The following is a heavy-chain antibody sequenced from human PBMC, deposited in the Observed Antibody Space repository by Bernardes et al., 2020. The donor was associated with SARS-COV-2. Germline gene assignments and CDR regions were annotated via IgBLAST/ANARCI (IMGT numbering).Heavy chain of an antibody. CDR3: AKLDHCGGYCTPNFES. CDR1: GFTFATYT. D-gene: IGHD2-21*02. V-gene: IGHV3-23*01. Sequence: GGSLRLSCTASGFTFATYTMSWVRQAPGKGLEWVSSISSSASSIYSADSVKGRFTISRDNSKDTLYLHMSSLRAEDTALYYCAKLDHCGGYCTPNFESWGQGTLVTVSS. CDR2: ISSSASSI. J-gene: IGHJ4*02.